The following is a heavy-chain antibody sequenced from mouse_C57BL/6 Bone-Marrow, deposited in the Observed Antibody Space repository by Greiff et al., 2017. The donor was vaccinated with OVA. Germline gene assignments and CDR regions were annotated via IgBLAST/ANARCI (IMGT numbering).Heavy chain of an antibody. V-gene: IGHV2-2*01. D-gene: IGHD2-1*01. CDR1: GFSLTSYG. Sequence: VQLVESGPGLVQPSQSLSITCTVSGFSLTSYGVHWVRQSPGKGLEWLGVIWSGGSTDYNAAFISRLSISKDNSKSQVFFKMNSLQADDTAIYYCARGIYYVNWDYAMDYWGQGTSVTVSS. CDR2: IWSGGST. CDR3: ARGIYYVNWDYAMDY. J-gene: IGHJ4*01.